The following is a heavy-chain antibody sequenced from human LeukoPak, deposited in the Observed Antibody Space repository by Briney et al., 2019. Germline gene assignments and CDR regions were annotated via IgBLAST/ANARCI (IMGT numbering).Heavy chain of an antibody. CDR3: ARGPYYDFWKRWFDP. Sequence: PGGSLRVSCETSGFTFSDYAMSWVRQAPGKGLEWVSAISSSSSYIYYADSVKGRFTISRDNAKNSLYLQMNSLRAEDTAVYYCARGPYYDFWKRWFDPWGQGTLVTVSS. CDR2: ISSSSSYI. CDR1: GFTFSDYA. D-gene: IGHD3-3*01. V-gene: IGHV3-21*01. J-gene: IGHJ5*02.